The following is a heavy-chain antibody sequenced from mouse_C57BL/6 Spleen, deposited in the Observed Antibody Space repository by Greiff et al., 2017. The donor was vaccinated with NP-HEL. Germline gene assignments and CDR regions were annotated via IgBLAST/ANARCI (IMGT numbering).Heavy chain of an antibody. Sequence: VQLQQSGPELVKPGASVKISCKASGYAFSSSWMNWVKQRPGKGLEWIGRIYPGAGDTNYNGKFKGKATLTADKSSSTAYMQLSSLTSEDSAVYFCARWGYDAYWGQGTTLTVSS. CDR1: GYAFSSSW. V-gene: IGHV1-82*01. J-gene: IGHJ2*01. CDR3: ARWGYDAY. CDR2: IYPGAGDT. D-gene: IGHD2-2*01.